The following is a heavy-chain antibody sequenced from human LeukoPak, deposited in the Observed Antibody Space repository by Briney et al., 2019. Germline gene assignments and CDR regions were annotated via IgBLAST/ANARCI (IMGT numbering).Heavy chain of an antibody. J-gene: IGHJ4*02. Sequence: GGSLRLSCAASGFTFSSYCMSWVRQAPGKGLEWVANIKQDGSDKYYVDSEKGRFTISRDNAKNSLCLQMNSLRAEDTAVYYCARVSSSRELLFKYWGQGTLVTVSS. CDR3: ARVSSSRELLFKY. D-gene: IGHD3-10*01. CDR1: GFTFSSYC. V-gene: IGHV3-7*01. CDR2: IKQDGSDK.